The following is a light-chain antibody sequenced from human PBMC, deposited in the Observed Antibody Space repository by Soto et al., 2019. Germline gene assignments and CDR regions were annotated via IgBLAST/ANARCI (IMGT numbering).Light chain of an antibody. CDR2: DVS. CDR1: SXDVGGYNY. CDR3: CSYAGSYTL. J-gene: IGLJ2*01. Sequence: QSALTQPRSVSGXPXQXVTXSCTXTSXDVGGYNYVSWYQQHPGKAPKLMIYDVSKRPSGVPDRFSGSKSGNTASLTISGLQAEDEADYYCCSYAGSYTLFGGGTKLTVL. V-gene: IGLV2-11*01.